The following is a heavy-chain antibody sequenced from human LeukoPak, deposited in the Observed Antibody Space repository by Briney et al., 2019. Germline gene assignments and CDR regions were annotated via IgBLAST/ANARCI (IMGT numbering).Heavy chain of an antibody. Sequence: PSETLSLTCTVSGGSISSSSYYWGWIRQPPGKGLEWIGSIYYSGSTYYNPSLKSRVTISVDTSKNQFSLKLSSVTAAVTAVYYCARVPYSVLGYYFDYWGQGTLVTVSS. CDR1: GGSISSSSYY. D-gene: IGHD2-2*03. V-gene: IGHV4-39*07. J-gene: IGHJ4*02. CDR2: IYYSGST. CDR3: ARVPYSVLGYYFDY.